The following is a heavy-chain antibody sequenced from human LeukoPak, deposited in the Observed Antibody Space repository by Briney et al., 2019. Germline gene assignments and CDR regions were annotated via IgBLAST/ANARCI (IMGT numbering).Heavy chain of an antibody. CDR2: IYYSGST. V-gene: IGHV4-59*01. D-gene: IGHD1-26*01. J-gene: IGHJ1*01. Sequence: SETLSLTCTVSGGSISTYYWTWIRQPPGKGLEWIGYIYYSGSTNYNPSLKSRVTTSVDTSKNQFSLKLSSVTAADTAVYYCARDTSGSYPPEYFQHWGQGTLVTVSS. CDR3: ARDTSGSYPPEYFQH. CDR1: GGSISTYY.